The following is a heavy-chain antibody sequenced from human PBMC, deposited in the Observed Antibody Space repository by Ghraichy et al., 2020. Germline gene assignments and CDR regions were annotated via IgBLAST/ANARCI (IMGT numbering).Heavy chain of an antibody. D-gene: IGHD6-13*01. V-gene: IGHV1-69*06. CDR3: ARGHSSSWPIDY. CDR1: GGTFSSYA. J-gene: IGHJ4*02. CDR2: IIPIFGTA. Sequence: SVKGSCKASGGTFSSYAISWVRQAPGQGLEWMGGIIPIFGTANYAQKFQGRVTITADKSTSTAYMELSSLRSEDTAVYYCARGHSSSWPIDYWGQGTLVTVSS.